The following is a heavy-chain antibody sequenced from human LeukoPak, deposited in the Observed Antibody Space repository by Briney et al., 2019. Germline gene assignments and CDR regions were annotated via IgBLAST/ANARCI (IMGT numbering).Heavy chain of an antibody. CDR3: ARQDYDSSGYYSLNYFDY. J-gene: IGHJ4*02. CDR2: IYTSGST. D-gene: IGHD3-22*01. CDR1: GGSISSGSYY. V-gene: IGHV4-61*02. Sequence: PSETLSLTCTVSGGSISSGSYYWSWIRQPAGKGLEWIGRIYTSGSTNYNPSLKGRVTISVDTSKNQFSLKLSSVTAADTAVYYCARQDYDSSGYYSLNYFDYWGQGTLVTVSS.